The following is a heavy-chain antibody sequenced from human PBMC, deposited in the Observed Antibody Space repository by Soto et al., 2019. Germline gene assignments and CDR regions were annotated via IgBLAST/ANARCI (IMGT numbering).Heavy chain of an antibody. J-gene: IGHJ3*02. CDR3: ARFVYCSGGSCSVDAFDI. CDR1: GGSISSYY. D-gene: IGHD2-15*01. CDR2: IYYSGST. Sequence: ASETLSLTCTVSGGSISSYYWSWIRQPPGKGLEWIGYIYYSGSTNYNPSLKSRVTISVDTSKNQFSLKLSSVTAADTAVYYCARFVYCSGGSCSVDAFDIWGQGTMVTVS. V-gene: IGHV4-59*01.